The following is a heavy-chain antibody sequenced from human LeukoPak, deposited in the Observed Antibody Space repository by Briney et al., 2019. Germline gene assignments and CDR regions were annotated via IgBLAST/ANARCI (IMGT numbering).Heavy chain of an antibody. J-gene: IGHJ4*02. CDR1: GGSFSAYY. Sequence: PSETLSLTCAVYGGSFSAYYWSWIRQPPGKGLEWIGEINRSRSTNYNPSLKSRVTISVDTSKNQFSLKLSPVTAADTAVYYCARVGCYDSSGVTPRGWGQGTLVTVSS. V-gene: IGHV4-34*01. CDR2: INRSRST. CDR3: ARVGCYDSSGVTPRG. D-gene: IGHD3-22*01.